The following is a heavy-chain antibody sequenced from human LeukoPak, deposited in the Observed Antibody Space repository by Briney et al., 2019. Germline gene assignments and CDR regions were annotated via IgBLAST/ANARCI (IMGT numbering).Heavy chain of an antibody. CDR3: ARASDSSSWYEENWFDP. D-gene: IGHD6-13*01. J-gene: IGHJ5*02. Sequence: GGSLRLSCAASGFTFSRYDMHWVRQSTGKGLEWVSGIGTAGDTFYLGSVKGRFTISRENAKNSLYLQMNSLRAEDTAVYYCARASDSSSWYEENWFDPWGQGTLVTVSS. CDR1: GFTFSRYD. V-gene: IGHV3-13*01. CDR2: IGTAGDT.